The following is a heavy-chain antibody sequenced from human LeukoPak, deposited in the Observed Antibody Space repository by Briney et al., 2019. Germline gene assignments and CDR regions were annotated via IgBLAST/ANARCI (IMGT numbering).Heavy chain of an antibody. D-gene: IGHD4-17*01. V-gene: IGHV4-31*03. CDR3: ARENVQKADYGDSYYYYYGMDV. Sequence: PSQTLSLTCTVSGGSISSGGYYWSWIRQHPGKGLEWIGYIYYSGSTYYNPSLKRRVTISVDTSKNQFSLKLSSVTAADTAVYYCARENVQKADYGDSYYYYYGMDVWGQGTTVTVFS. CDR1: GGSISSGGYY. J-gene: IGHJ6*02. CDR2: IYYSGST.